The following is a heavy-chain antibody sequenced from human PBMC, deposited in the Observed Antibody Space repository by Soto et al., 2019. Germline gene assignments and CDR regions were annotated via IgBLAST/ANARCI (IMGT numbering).Heavy chain of an antibody. V-gene: IGHV3-30-3*01. Sequence: QVQLVESGGGVVQPGRSLRLSCAASGFTFSTFAMHWVRQAPGKGLEWVAVISYDGSHKYYADSVKGRFTISRDNSKNTMYLQMNCLRAEDTAVYYCARDRGLDYHHFPDYWGQGTLVTVSS. J-gene: IGHJ4*02. CDR1: GFTFSTFA. D-gene: IGHD3-10*01. CDR3: ARDRGLDYHHFPDY. CDR2: ISYDGSHK.